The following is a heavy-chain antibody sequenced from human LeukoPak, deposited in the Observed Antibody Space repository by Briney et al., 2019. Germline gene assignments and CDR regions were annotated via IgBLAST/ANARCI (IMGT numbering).Heavy chain of an antibody. CDR1: GVSISNYY. J-gene: IGHJ4*02. CDR3: TRGTVTTAYFDY. D-gene: IGHD4-17*01. Sequence: SETLSLTCTVSGVSISNYYWSWIXQPPGXGLEWIGYIHYSGGTKYNPSLKSRVTMSVDTSKNQFSLKVNSVTAADTAVYYCTRGTVTTAYFDYWGQGILVTVSS. V-gene: IGHV4-59*01. CDR2: IHYSGGT.